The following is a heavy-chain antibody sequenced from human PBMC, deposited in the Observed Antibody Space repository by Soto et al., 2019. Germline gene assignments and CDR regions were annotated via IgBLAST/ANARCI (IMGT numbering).Heavy chain of an antibody. V-gene: IGHV2-5*02. CDR2: IYWDEDK. Sequence: QITLKESGPTLVKPTQTLTLTCTFSGFSLSTRGVAVGWIRQPPGKALEWLALIYWDEDKWYSPSLKSSLTITEDTSKNQVVLTMTTMDPVDTATYSCANRLRGYAYYFDYWGQGNLVTVSS. J-gene: IGHJ4*02. D-gene: IGHD5-12*01. CDR1: GFSLSTRGVA. CDR3: ANRLRGYAYYFDY.